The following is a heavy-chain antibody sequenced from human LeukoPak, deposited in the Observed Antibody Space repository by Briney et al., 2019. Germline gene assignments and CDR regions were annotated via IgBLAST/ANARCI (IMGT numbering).Heavy chain of an antibody. Sequence: ASVKVSCKASGYTFTSYGISWVRQAPGQGLEWMGWISAYNGNTNYAQKLQGRVTITTDESTSTAYMELSSLRSEDTAVYYCARHTSRGYSSGWYGDWFDPWGQGTLVTVSS. V-gene: IGHV1-18*01. J-gene: IGHJ5*02. CDR3: ARHTSRGYSSGWYGDWFDP. CDR1: GYTFTSYG. CDR2: ISAYNGNT. D-gene: IGHD6-19*01.